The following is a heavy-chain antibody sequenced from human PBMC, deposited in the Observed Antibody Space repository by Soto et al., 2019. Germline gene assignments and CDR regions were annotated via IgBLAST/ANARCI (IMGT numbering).Heavy chain of an antibody. CDR1: GFTLSSYS. V-gene: IGHV3-23*01. CDR2: FRTSGDGGTT. D-gene: IGHD3-10*01. J-gene: IGHJ4*02. Sequence: XGSLKLSCAASGFTLSSYSMSWVRQAPGKGLEWVSGFRTSGDGGTTYYADSVKGRFTISRDNSKNMLFLQMNSLRAEDTAIYYCAKKVNSGPGSQYFDYWGQGPLVTVSS. CDR3: AKKVNSGPGSQYFDY.